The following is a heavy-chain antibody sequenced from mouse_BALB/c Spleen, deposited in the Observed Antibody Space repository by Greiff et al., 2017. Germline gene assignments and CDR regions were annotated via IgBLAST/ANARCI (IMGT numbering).Heavy chain of an antibody. CDR3: ARNYRYDEGYAMDY. V-gene: IGHV14-3*02. CDR2: IDPANGNT. D-gene: IGHD2-14*01. CDR1: GFNIKDTY. J-gene: IGHJ4*01. Sequence: GHVKQSGAELVKPGASVKLSCTASGFNIKDTYMHWVKQRPEQGLEWIGRIDPANGNTKYDPKFQGKATITADTSSNTAYLQLSSLTSEDTAVYYCARNYRYDEGYAMDYWGQGTSVTVSS.